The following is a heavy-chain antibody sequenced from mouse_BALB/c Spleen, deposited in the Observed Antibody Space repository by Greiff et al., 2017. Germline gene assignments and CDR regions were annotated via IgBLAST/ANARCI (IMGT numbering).Heavy chain of an antibody. V-gene: IGHV5-9*03. Sequence: VQLKESGGGLVKPGGSLKLSCAASGFTFSSYTMSWVRQTPEKRLEWVATISSGGGNTYYPDSVKGRFTISRDNAKNNLYLQMSSLRSEDTALYYCARCGGTFDYWGQGTTLTVSS. CDR2: ISSGGGNT. D-gene: IGHD3-1*01. CDR1: GFTFSSYT. J-gene: IGHJ2*01. CDR3: ARCGGTFDY.